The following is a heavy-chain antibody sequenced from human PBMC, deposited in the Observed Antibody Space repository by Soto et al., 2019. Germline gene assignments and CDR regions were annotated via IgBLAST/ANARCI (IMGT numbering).Heavy chain of an antibody. D-gene: IGHD3-3*01. CDR2: ISTYSGDT. CDR1: GYPFTTYG. J-gene: IGHJ4*02. V-gene: IGHV1-18*04. Sequence: ASVKVSCKASGYPFTTYGISWVRQAPGQGLEWMGWISTYSGDTEYPQSLQGRVTMTRDTSTATAYMELRSLRSDDTAVYYCARVMTTFGVISKGPDHWGQGTLVTVSS. CDR3: ARVMTTFGVISKGPDH.